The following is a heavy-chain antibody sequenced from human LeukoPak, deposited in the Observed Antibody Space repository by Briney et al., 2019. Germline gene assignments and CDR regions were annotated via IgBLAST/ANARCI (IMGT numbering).Heavy chain of an antibody. CDR1: GGSISSYY. V-gene: IGHV4-4*07. CDR3: ARDYDILTDGNPEYCYYMDV. D-gene: IGHD3-9*01. Sequence: PSETLSLTCTVSGGSISSYYWSWIRQPAGKGLEWIGRIYTSGSTNYNPSLKSRVTMSVDTSKNQFSLKLSSVTAADTAVYYCARDYDILTDGNPEYCYYMDVWGKGTTVTVSS. CDR2: IYTSGST. J-gene: IGHJ6*03.